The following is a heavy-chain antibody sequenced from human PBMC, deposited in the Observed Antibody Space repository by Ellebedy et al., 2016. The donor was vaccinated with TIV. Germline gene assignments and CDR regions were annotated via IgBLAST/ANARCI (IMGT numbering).Heavy chain of an antibody. CDR3: ARDLLKLVSAAIFQDY. CDR2: MNPNSGNT. CDR1: GYTFTGYD. V-gene: IGHV1-8*01. Sequence: ASVKVSXKASGYTFTGYDINWVRQATGQGLEWMGWMNPNSGNTGYAQKFQGRVTMTTDTSTNTAYMDLRSLRSDDTAVYYCARDLLKLVSAAIFQDYWGQGTLVTVSS. D-gene: IGHD2-2*02. J-gene: IGHJ4*02.